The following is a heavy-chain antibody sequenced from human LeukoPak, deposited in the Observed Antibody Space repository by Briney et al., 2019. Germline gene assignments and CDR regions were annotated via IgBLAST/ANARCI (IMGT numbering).Heavy chain of an antibody. CDR3: ARSQRAYDSSGYYYLRQDYFDY. V-gene: IGHV4-59*01. CDR2: IYYSGST. J-gene: IGHJ4*02. D-gene: IGHD3-22*01. CDR1: GGSISSYY. Sequence: SETLSLTCTVSGGSISSYYWSWIRQPPGKGLEWIGYIYYSGSTNYNPSLKSRVTISVDTSKNQFSLKLSSVTAADTAVYYCARSQRAYDSSGYYYLRQDYFDYWGQGTLVTVSS.